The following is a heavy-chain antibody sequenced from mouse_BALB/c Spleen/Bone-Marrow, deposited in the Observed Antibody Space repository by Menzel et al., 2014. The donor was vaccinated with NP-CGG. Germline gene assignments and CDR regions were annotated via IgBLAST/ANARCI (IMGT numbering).Heavy chain of an antibody. CDR1: GYAFSSSW. J-gene: IGHJ1*01. V-gene: IGHV1-82*01. CDR3: ARSQGGYWYFNV. D-gene: IGHD3-3*01. Sequence: QVQLQQPGPEMVKPGASVKISCRASGYAFSSSWMNWVKQRPGQGLEWIGRIYPGDGDTSYNGKFKGRATLTADKSSSTAYMQLSSLTSEDSAVYFCARSQGGYWYFNVWGAGTTVTVSS. CDR2: IYPGDGDT.